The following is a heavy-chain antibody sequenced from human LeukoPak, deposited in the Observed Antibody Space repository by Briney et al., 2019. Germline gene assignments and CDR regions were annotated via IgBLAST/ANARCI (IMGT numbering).Heavy chain of an antibody. D-gene: IGHD1-26*01. Sequence: KSSETLSLTCTVSGGSISSGSYYWSWIRQPAGKGLEWIGRIYTSGSTNYNPSLKSRVTISVDTSKNQFSLKLSSVTAADTAVYYCARGRWELLNFDYWGQGILVTVSS. CDR1: GGSISSGSYY. V-gene: IGHV4-61*02. CDR2: IYTSGST. CDR3: ARGRWELLNFDY. J-gene: IGHJ4*02.